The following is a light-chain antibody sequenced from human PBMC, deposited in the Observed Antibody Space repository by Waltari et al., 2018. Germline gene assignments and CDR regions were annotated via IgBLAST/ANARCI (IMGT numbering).Light chain of an antibody. CDR2: DVA. V-gene: IGLV2-14*03. Sequence: QSALTQPASVSGSPGQSITISCTGTSIDIGGYNYVSWYQHHPGKAPKLMIFDVARWPSGVSNRFSGSKSGNTASLTISGLQAEDEADYYCASYTTTRTVVFGGGTKVTVL. CDR3: ASYTTTRTVV. CDR1: SIDIGGYNY. J-gene: IGLJ2*01.